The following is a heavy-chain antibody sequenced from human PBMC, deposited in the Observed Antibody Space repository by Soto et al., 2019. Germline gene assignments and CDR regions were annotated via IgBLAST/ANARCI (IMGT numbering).Heavy chain of an antibody. CDR3: ARRWGGTFDI. J-gene: IGHJ3*02. D-gene: IGHD3-10*01. CDR1: GGSISNYY. Sequence: SETLSLTCTVSGGSISNYYWSWIRQPPGKGLEWIGYIYYSGSTNYNPSLKSRVTISVDTSKNQFSLKLSSVTTADTAVYYCARRWGGTFDIWGQGTMVTVSS. CDR2: IYYSGST. V-gene: IGHV4-59*08.